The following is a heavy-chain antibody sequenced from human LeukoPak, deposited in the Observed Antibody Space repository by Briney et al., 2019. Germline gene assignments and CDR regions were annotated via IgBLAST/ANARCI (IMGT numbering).Heavy chain of an antibody. D-gene: IGHD5-24*01. CDR2: ISGSSNYI. V-gene: IGHV3-21*01. CDR1: GFIFSTYS. Sequence: KSGGSLRLSCAASGFIFSTYSMNWVRQAPGKGLEWVSSISGSSNYIYYADSVKGRFTISRDNPKNLLFLQINSLRVEGTAVYYCARETPRRGETRDGYRWGQGTVVTVSS. J-gene: IGHJ4*02. CDR3: ARETPRRGETRDGYR.